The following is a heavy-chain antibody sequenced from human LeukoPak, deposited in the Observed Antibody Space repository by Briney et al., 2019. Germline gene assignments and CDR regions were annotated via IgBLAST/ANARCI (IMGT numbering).Heavy chain of an antibody. V-gene: IGHV1-2*02. J-gene: IGHJ5*02. CDR3: ARDRHSSSSNWFDP. CDR2: INPNSGGT. D-gene: IGHD6-6*01. CDR1: GYTFTGYY. Sequence: ASVKVSCKTSGYTFTGYYMHWVRQAPGQGLEWMGWINPNSGGTNYAQKLQGRVTMTTDTSTSTAYMELRSLRSDDTAVYYCARDRHSSSSNWFDPWGQGTLVTVSS.